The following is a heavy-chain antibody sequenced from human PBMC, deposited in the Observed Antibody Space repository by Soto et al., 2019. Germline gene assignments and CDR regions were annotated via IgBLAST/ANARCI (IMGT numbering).Heavy chain of an antibody. Sequence: PSETLSLTCAVSGGSISSSNWWSWVRQPPGKGLEWIGEIYHSGSTNYNPPLKSRVTISVDKSKNQFSLKLSSVTAADTAVYYCARVYGSGSYYARVNGMDVWGQGTTVTVSS. CDR3: ARVYGSGSYYARVNGMDV. J-gene: IGHJ6*02. CDR2: IYHSGST. D-gene: IGHD3-10*01. V-gene: IGHV4-4*02. CDR1: GGSISSSNW.